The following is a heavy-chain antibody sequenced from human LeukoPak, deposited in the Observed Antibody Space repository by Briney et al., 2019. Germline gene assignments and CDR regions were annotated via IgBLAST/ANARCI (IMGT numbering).Heavy chain of an antibody. D-gene: IGHD2-2*01. Sequence: GGSLQISCKGSGYRFTSYWIGWVRQIPGKGLEWMGIIYPGYSDNRYSPSFQGQVPISADKPISTDYLPLSTLKASDTAMYCSARHINGGYCSSTSCSSFNWFDPWGQGTLVTVSS. CDR2: IYPGYSDN. CDR1: GYRFTSYW. J-gene: IGHJ5*02. V-gene: IGHV5-51*01. CDR3: ARHINGGYCSSTSCSSFNWFDP.